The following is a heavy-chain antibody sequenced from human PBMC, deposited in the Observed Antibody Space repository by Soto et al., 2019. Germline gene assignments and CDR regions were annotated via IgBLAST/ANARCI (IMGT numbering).Heavy chain of an antibody. J-gene: IGHJ4*02. V-gene: IGHV2-5*02. CDR2: IYWDDDK. D-gene: IGHD1-26*01. CDR1: GFSLTTGGVG. CDR3: AHRLGIRNDY. Sequence: QITLKESGPTLVKSTQNLTLTCTFSGFSLTTGGVGVAWIRQPPGKALEWLAVIYWDDDKRYSPSLKSRLTITKDTAKNQVVLTMTNMDTLDTATYYCAHRLGIRNDYWGQGALVIVSS.